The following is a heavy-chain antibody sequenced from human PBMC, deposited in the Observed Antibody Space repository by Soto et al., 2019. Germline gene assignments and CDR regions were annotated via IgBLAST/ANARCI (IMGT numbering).Heavy chain of an antibody. J-gene: IGHJ6*02. V-gene: IGHV5-51*01. CDR1: GYSFTSYW. D-gene: IGHD6-13*01. Sequence: GESLKISCKGSGYSFTSYWIGWVRQVPGKGLEWMGIIYPGDSDTRYSPSFQGQVTISADKSISTAYLQWSSLKASDTAMFYCARSIAAAGPYYYYGMDVWGQGTTVTV. CDR2: IYPGDSDT. CDR3: ARSIAAAGPYYYYGMDV.